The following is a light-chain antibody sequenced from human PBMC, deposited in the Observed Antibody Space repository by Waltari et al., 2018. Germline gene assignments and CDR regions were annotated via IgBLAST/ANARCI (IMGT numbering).Light chain of an antibody. CDR2: DVN. V-gene: IGLV2-14*01. CDR3: SSYTSSSAWV. Sequence: QSALTQPAPVSASPGQSITISCTGTSSYVGWYNSVSWYQQHPGKAPKLMIYDVNKRPSGISNRFSGSKSGNTASLTISGLQAEDEADYYCSSYTSSSAWVFGGGTKLTVL. J-gene: IGLJ3*02. CDR1: SSYVGWYNS.